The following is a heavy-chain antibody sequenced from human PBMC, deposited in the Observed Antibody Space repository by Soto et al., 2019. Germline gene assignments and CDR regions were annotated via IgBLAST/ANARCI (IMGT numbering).Heavy chain of an antibody. CDR3: ASDFDY. CDR2: ISDSGGST. J-gene: IGHJ4*02. Sequence: GQLLESGGGLVQPGGSLRLSCAASGFTFNSYAMTWVRQAPGKGLEWVSTISDSGGSTYYADSVKGRFTISRDNSKNTLFLQMDSLRAEDTAVYYCASDFDYWGQGTLVTVSS. V-gene: IGHV3-23*01. CDR1: GFTFNSYA. D-gene: IGHD2-21*01.